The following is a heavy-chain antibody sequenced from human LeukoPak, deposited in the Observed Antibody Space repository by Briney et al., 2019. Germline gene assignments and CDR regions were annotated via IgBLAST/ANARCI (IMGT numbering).Heavy chain of an antibody. D-gene: IGHD3-3*01. CDR1: GGSISSYY. Sequence: SETLSLTCTVSGGSISSYYWSWIRQPPGKGLEWIGYIYYSGSTNYNPSLKSRDTISVDTSKNQFSLKLSSVTAADTAVYYCARDGRFPRRTFDIWGQGTMVTVSS. V-gene: IGHV4-59*01. J-gene: IGHJ3*02. CDR2: IYYSGST. CDR3: ARDGRFPRRTFDI.